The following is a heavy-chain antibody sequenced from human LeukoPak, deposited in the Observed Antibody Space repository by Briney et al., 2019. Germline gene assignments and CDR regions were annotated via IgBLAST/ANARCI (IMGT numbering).Heavy chain of an antibody. J-gene: IGHJ6*02. CDR2: IYLSGST. CDR3: ARIFHCSGGSCYSADV. V-gene: IGHV4-30-2*02. CDR1: GGSISSGGYS. Sequence: SETLSLTCAVSGGSISSGGYSWSWIRQPPGKGLEWIGYIYLSGSTYYTPSLKSRVTISVDRSKNQFSLKLSSVTAADTAVYYCARIFHCSGGSCYSADVWGQGTTVTVSS. D-gene: IGHD2-15*01.